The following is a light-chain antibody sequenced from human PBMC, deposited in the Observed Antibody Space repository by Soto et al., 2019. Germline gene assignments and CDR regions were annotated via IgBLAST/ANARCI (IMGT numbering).Light chain of an antibody. V-gene: IGLV2-14*01. CDR2: VVN. Sequence: QSALTQPASLSGSPGQSITISCTGTSSDIGAYDYVSWFQQHPGKAPKLLISVVNNRPSGVSNRFSGSKSGNTASVTTSGLQVEDEAQYFCFSFTTTRSRVFGPRTMVT. CDR1: SSDIGAYDY. CDR3: FSFTTTRSRV. J-gene: IGLJ1*01.